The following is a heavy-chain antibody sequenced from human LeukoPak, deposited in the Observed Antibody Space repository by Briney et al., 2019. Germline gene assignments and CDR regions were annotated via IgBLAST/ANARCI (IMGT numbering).Heavy chain of an antibody. J-gene: IGHJ3*02. D-gene: IGHD6-13*01. CDR3: ARGRSPAAGPLWAFDI. Sequence: GGSLRLSCAASGFTFSTYGMHWVRQAPGKGLEWVAFIRYDGSNKYYADSVKGRFTISRENAKNSLYLQMNSLRAGDTAVYYCARGRSPAAGPLWAFDIWGQGTMVTVSS. V-gene: IGHV3-30*02. CDR1: GFTFSTYG. CDR2: IRYDGSNK.